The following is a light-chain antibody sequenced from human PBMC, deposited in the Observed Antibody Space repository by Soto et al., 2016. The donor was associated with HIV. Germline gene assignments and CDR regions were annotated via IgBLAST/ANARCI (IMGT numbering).Light chain of an antibody. V-gene: IGKV1-5*03. CDR2: KAS. CDR1: QSFSSW. Sequence: DIQMTQSPSTLSASIGDRVTITCRASQSFSSWLAWYQQKPGKAPKLLIYKASSLESGVPSRFSGSGSGTEFTLTISSLQPEDFATYYCQQSYSTPDYTFGQGTKLEIK. CDR3: QQSYSTPDYT. J-gene: IGKJ2*01.